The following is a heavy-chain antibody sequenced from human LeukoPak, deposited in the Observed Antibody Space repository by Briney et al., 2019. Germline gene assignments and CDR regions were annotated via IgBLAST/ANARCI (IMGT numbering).Heavy chain of an antibody. D-gene: IGHD2-15*01. Sequence: TSETLSLTCTVSGGSISSSSYYWGWIRQPPGKGLEWIGEINHSGSTNYNPSLKSRVTISVDTSKNQFSLKLSSVTAADTAVYYCARGGFGYCSGGSCYLNWFDPWGQGTLVTVSS. CDR1: GGSISSSSYY. CDR3: ARGGFGYCSGGSCYLNWFDP. J-gene: IGHJ5*02. CDR2: INHSGST. V-gene: IGHV4-39*07.